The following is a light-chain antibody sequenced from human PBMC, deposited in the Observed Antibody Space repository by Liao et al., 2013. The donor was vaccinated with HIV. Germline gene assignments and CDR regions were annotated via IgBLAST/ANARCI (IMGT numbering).Light chain of an antibody. V-gene: IGLV3-1*01. CDR2: QDT. J-gene: IGLJ1*01. CDR1: MLGDKY. CDR3: QAWDSSTDYV. Sequence: SYELIQSPSVSVSPGQTASITCSGDMLGDKYACWYQQKPGQSPVLVIYQDTKRPSGIPERFSGSNSGNTATLTISGTQAMDEADYYCQAWDSSTDYVFGTGTQVTVL.